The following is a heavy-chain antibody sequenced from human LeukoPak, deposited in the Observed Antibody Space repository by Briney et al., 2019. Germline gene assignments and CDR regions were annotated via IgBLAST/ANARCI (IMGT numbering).Heavy chain of an antibody. CDR2: MNPNSGNT. V-gene: IGHV1-8*01. J-gene: IGHJ6*03. Sequence: ASVTVSCKASGYTFTSYDINWVRQATGQGLEWMGWMNPNSGNTDYAQTFQGRVTMTRNTSISTAYMELSSLRSEDTAVYYCARMSRRYGWGNDYYYYMDVWGKGTTVTVSS. CDR3: ARMSRRYGWGNDYYYYMDV. CDR1: GYTFTSYD. D-gene: IGHD3-10*01.